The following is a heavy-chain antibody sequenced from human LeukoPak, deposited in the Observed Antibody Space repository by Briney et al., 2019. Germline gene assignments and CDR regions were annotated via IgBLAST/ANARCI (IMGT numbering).Heavy chain of an antibody. D-gene: IGHD3-9*01. CDR2: TSGNGGET. V-gene: IGHV3-23*01. Sequence: GGSLRLSCAATGFDFSRNAMSWVRQAPGKGLEWVSGTSGNGGETLYADSVRGRFIASRDNPKNTLYLEMNSLRAEDTAVYFCAKDPLTGYYFDFWGQGTLVTVSS. CDR3: AKDPLTGYYFDF. J-gene: IGHJ4*02. CDR1: GFDFSRNA.